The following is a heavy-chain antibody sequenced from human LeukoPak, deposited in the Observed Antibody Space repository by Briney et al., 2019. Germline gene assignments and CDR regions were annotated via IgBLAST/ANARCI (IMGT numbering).Heavy chain of an antibody. CDR3: ASCAGTGCYYYYYMDV. D-gene: IGHD2-2*01. Sequence: PSETLSLTCTASGGSISSYYWSWIRQPPGKGLEWIGYIYYSGSTNYNPSLKSRVTISVDTSKNQFSLKLSSVTAAYTAVYYCASCAGTGCYYYYYMDVWGKGTTVTVSS. V-gene: IGHV4-59*01. J-gene: IGHJ6*03. CDR2: IYYSGST. CDR1: GGSISSYY.